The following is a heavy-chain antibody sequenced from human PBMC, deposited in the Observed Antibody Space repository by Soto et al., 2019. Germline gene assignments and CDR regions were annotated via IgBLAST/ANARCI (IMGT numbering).Heavy chain of an antibody. D-gene: IGHD5-18*01. CDR2: IWYDGTNT. CDR1: GFTFSGYA. Sequence: QVQLVESGGGVVQPGRSLRLSCAASGFTFSGYAMHWVRQAPGKGLEWVAVIWYDGTNTYHGDSVKGRFTVSRDNSKNTLWLQMSSLRVEDTAVFYCARAGGYGYGEQTFDYWGQGTLVTVSS. J-gene: IGHJ4*02. CDR3: ARAGGYGYGEQTFDY. V-gene: IGHV3-33*01.